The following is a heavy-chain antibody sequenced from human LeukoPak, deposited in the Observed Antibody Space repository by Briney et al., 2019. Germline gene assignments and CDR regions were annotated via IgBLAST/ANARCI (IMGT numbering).Heavy chain of an antibody. D-gene: IGHD3-3*01. CDR2: ISGSDGST. V-gene: IGHV3-23*01. CDR3: ANTFYDFWSGYIHY. CDR1: GFTFSNYA. J-gene: IGHJ4*02. Sequence: GGSLRLSCTASGFTFSNYAMTWVRQAPGKGLEWVSAISGSDGSTYYADSVVGRFTISRDNSKNTLYLQMNSLRAEDTAVYFCANTFYDFWSGYIHYWGQGTLVTVPS.